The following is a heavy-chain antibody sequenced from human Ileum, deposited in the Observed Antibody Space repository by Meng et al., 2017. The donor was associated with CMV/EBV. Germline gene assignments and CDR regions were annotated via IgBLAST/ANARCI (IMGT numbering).Heavy chain of an antibody. J-gene: IGHJ4*02. V-gene: IGHV4-34*02. Sequence: QVQLQQGGAGLLKPSETLSLTCGVYGGSFSGYHWSLIRQPPGKGLEWIGEINHSGGSNYNPPLKSRVTISLDTSKTQFSLKLNSVTAADTAVYYCATGTSQAWELLHSWGQGILVTVSS. CDR3: ATGTSQAWELLHS. D-gene: IGHD1-26*01. CDR1: GGSFSGYH. CDR2: INHSGGS.